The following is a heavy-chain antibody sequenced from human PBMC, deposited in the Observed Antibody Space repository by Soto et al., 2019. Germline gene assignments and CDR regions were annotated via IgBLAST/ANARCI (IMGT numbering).Heavy chain of an antibody. J-gene: IGHJ5*02. CDR2: INPNSGGT. D-gene: IGHD6-13*01. CDR3: ARDLSSSWYDWFDP. V-gene: IGHV1-2*04. CDR1: GYTFTGYY. Sequence: ASVKVSCKASGYTFTGYYMHWVRQAPGQGLEWMGWINPNSGGTNYAQKFQGWVTMTRDTSISTAYMELSRLRSDDTAVYYCARDLSSSWYDWFDPWGQGTLVTVSS.